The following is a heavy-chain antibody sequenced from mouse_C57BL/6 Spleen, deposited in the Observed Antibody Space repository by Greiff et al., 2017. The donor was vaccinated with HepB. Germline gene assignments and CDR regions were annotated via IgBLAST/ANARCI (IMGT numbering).Heavy chain of an antibody. V-gene: IGHV1-81*01. CDR1: GYTFTSYG. CDR2: IYPRSGNT. Sequence: VMLVESGAELARPGASVKLSCKASGYTFTSYGISWVKQRTGQGLEWIGEIYPRSGNTYYNEKFKGKATLTADKSSSTAYMELRSLTSEDSAVYFCARSVRGTFDYWGQGTTLTVSS. J-gene: IGHJ2*01. CDR3: ARSVRGTFDY.